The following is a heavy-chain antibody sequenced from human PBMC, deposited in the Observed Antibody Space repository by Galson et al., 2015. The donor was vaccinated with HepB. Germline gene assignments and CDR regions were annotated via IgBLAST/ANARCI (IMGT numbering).Heavy chain of an antibody. V-gene: IGHV1-69*04. CDR3: ARERGDYYDSSGYYVEYFQH. CDR2: IIPILGIA. J-gene: IGHJ1*01. D-gene: IGHD3-22*01. CDR1: GGTFSSYA. Sequence: SVKVSCKASGGTFSSYAISWVRQAPGQGLEWMGRIIPILGIANYAQKFQGRVTITADKSTSTAYMELSSLRSEDTAVYYCARERGDYYDSSGYYVEYFQHWGQGTLVTVSS.